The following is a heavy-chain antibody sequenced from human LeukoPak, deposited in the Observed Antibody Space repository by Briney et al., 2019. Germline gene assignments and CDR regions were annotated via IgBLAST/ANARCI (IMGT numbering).Heavy chain of an antibody. D-gene: IGHD1-26*01. CDR3: ARDLVGAAGY. CDR1: GFTFSSYA. CDR2: ISYDGSNK. J-gene: IGHJ4*02. V-gene: IGHV3-30-3*01. Sequence: GRSLRLSCAASGFTFSSYAMHWVRRAPGKGLEWVAVISYDGSNKYYADSVKGRFTISRDNSKNTLYLQMNSLRAEDTAVYYCARDLVGAAGYWGQGTLVTVSS.